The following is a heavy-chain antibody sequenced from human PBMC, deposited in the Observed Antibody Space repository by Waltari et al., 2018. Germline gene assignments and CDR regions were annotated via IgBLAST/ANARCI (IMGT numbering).Heavy chain of an antibody. V-gene: IGHV3-21*06. CDR3: ARGATEDTRQLDY. J-gene: IGHJ4*02. D-gene: IGHD1-26*01. Sequence: EVHLVESGGGLVKPDGSLRLSCAASGFTFSIYSMNWVRQAPGKGLEWVSIISGSSRDIHYTDSVKGRFTISRDNAKNSLYLQMNSLRAEDTAVYFCARGATEDTRQLDYWGQGALVTVSP. CDR1: GFTFSIYS. CDR2: ISGSSRDI.